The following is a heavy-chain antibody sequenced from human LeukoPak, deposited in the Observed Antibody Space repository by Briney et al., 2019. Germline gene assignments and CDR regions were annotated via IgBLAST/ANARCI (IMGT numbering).Heavy chain of an antibody. CDR2: IIPIFGTA. CDR3: AREGARDGYNYYFDY. J-gene: IGHJ4*02. Sequence: SVKASCKASGGTFSSYAISWVRQAPGQGLEWMGGIIPIFGTANYAQKFQGRVTITADESTSTAYMELSSLRSEDTAVYYCAREGARDGYNYYFDYWGQGTLVTVSS. CDR1: GGTFSSYA. V-gene: IGHV1-69*13. D-gene: IGHD5-24*01.